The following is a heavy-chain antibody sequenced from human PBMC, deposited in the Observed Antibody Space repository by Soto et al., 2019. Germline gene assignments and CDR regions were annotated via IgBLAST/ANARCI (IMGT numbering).Heavy chain of an antibody. D-gene: IGHD3-10*01. V-gene: IGHV4-39*01. J-gene: IGHJ4*02. CDR2: IYYSGRT. CDR1: GGSISSSTYY. CDR3: ARHVTTMVRGVIITAPVDY. Sequence: SETLSLTCTVSGGSISSSTYYWGWIRQPPGKGLEWIGSIYYSGRTYYNPSLKSRVTISVDTSKNQFSLKLSSVTAADTAVYYCARHVTTMVRGVIITAPVDYWGQGTLVTVSS.